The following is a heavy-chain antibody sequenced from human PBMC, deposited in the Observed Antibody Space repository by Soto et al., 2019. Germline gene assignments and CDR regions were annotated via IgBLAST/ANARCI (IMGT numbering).Heavy chain of an antibody. CDR1: SGSISSSNW. D-gene: IGHD6-6*01. CDR3: ARVGVFPIAARPGSDFDI. CDR2: IYHSGST. J-gene: IGHJ3*02. Sequence: SETLSLTCAVSSGSISSSNWLSWVRQPPGKGLEWIGEIYHSGSTNYNPSLKSRVTISVDKSKNQFSLKLSSVTAADTAVYYCARVGVFPIAARPGSDFDIWGQGTMVTVSS. V-gene: IGHV4-4*02.